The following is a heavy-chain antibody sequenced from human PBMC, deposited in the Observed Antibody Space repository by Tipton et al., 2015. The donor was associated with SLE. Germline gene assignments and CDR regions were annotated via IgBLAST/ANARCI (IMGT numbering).Heavy chain of an antibody. CDR1: GGTFSSYA. J-gene: IGHJ4*02. V-gene: IGHV1-69*06. CDR3: ARGAFLSGSGSHFDY. D-gene: IGHD3-10*01. Sequence: QVQLVQSGAEVKKPGSSVKVSCKASGGTFSSYAISWVRQAPGQGLEWMGGIIPIFGTANYAQKLQGRVTMTTDTSTSTAYMELRSLRSDDTAVYYCARGAFLSGSGSHFDYWGQGTLVTVSS. CDR2: IIPIFGTA.